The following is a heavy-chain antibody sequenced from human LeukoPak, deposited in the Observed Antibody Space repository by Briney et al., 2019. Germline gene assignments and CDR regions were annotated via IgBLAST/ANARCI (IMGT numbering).Heavy chain of an antibody. CDR3: ARTWIQLWLGGVDY. V-gene: IGHV3-33*01. CDR1: GFTFSSYG. J-gene: IGHJ4*02. D-gene: IGHD5-18*01. CDR2: IWYDGSNK. Sequence: GGSLRLTCAASGFTFSSYGMHWVHQAPGKGLEWVAVIWYDGSNKYYADSVKGRFTISRDNSKNTLYLQMNSLRAEDTAVYYCARTWIQLWLGGVDYWGQGTLVTVSS.